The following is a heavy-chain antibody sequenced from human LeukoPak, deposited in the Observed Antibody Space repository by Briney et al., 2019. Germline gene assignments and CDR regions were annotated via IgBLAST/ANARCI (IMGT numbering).Heavy chain of an antibody. V-gene: IGHV3-38-3*01. CDR2: ISGGST. D-gene: IGHD5-12*01. CDR3: AKEGGYDLYPYEFDY. Sequence: GGSLRLSCAASGFTVSSNEMSWVRQAPGKGLEWVSSISGGSTYYADSRKGRFTISRDNAKNSLYLQMNSLRAEDTALYYCAKEGGYDLYPYEFDYWGQGTLVTVSS. J-gene: IGHJ4*02. CDR1: GFTVSSNE.